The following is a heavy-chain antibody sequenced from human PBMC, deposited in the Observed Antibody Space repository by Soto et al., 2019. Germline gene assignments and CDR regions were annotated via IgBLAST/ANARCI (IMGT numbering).Heavy chain of an antibody. CDR2: IYKSATT. V-gene: IGHV4-30-4*01. J-gene: IGHJ5*01. CDR3: ARGRYCLTGRCFPNWFDS. D-gene: IGHD7-27*01. Sequence: SETLSLTCTVSGGSISSGDYYWSWIRQPPGKGLEWIGYIYKSATTYYNPSFESRVAISVDTSKSQFSLNVTSVTAADTAVYFCARGRYCLTGRCFPNWFDSWGQGALVTVSS. CDR1: GGSISSGDYY.